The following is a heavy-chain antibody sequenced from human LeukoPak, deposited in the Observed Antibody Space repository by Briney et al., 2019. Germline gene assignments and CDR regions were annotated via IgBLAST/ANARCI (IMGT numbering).Heavy chain of an antibody. J-gene: IGHJ4*02. CDR1: GYAFTRYG. Sequence: ASVKVSCKASGYAFTRYGISRVRQVPGQGLEWMGWINAYNGDTNYAQKLQGRVTMTTDTSTSTAYMELRSLRSDDTAVYYCARDEGSYYDYFDYWGQGTQVTVSS. V-gene: IGHV1-18*01. CDR3: ARDEGSYYDYFDY. D-gene: IGHD3-22*01. CDR2: INAYNGDT.